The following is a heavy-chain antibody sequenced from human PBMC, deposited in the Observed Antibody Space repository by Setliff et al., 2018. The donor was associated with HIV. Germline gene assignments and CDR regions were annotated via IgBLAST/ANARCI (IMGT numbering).Heavy chain of an antibody. J-gene: IGHJ4*02. CDR1: GESFNTYF. V-gene: IGHV4-59*08. CDR3: ARTLGSGTFRYYFDY. CDR2: IYYSGST. D-gene: IGHD3-10*01. Sequence: SETLSLTCAVYGESFNTYFWSWIRQPPGKGLEWIGYIYYSGSTHYNPSLQSRVTVSVDTSKNQFSLNLSSVTAADTAVYYCARTLGSGTFRYYFDYWGQGTLVTVSS.